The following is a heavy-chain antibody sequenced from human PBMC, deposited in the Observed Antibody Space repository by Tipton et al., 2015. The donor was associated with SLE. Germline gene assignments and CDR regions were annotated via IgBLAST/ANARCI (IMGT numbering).Heavy chain of an antibody. V-gene: IGHV3-48*03. J-gene: IGHJ6*02. D-gene: IGHD2-8*02. Sequence: GSLRLSCAASGFTFSSYEMNWVRQAPGKGLEWVSYISSSGSTIYYADSVKGRFTISRDNAKNSLYLQMNSLRAEDTAVYYCESHTDYYGMDVWGQGTTVTVSS. CDR3: ESHTDYYGMDV. CDR1: GFTFSSYE. CDR2: ISSSGSTI.